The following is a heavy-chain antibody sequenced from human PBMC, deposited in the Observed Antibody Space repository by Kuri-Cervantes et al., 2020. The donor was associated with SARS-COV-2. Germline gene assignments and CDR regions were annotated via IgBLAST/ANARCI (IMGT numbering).Heavy chain of an antibody. J-gene: IGHJ6*03. V-gene: IGHV4-59*01. CDR2: IHHSGST. CDR1: GGSLSSYK. D-gene: IGHD3/OR15-3a*01. Sequence: GSLRLSCTVSGGSLSSYKWSWIRQPPGKGLEWIGYIHHSGSTNYNPSLKSRVTISVDTPKNQFSLKLSSVTAADTAVYYCARGLWDDFWTISYKDYYLDVWGKGTTVTVSS. CDR3: ARGLWDDFWTISYKDYYLDV.